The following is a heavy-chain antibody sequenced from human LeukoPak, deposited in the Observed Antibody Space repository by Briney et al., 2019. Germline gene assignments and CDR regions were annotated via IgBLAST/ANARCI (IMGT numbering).Heavy chain of an antibody. Sequence: QPGGSLTLSCAASGFTFNSYAMSWVRQPPGKGLERVSAISPGGSDTYYADPVRGRFTISRDNSKNTLYLQMSRLSAEDSAVYYCAKRGGYETMAAFDYWGQGTLVTVSS. V-gene: IGHV3-23*01. J-gene: IGHJ4*02. CDR1: GFTFNSYA. CDR2: ISPGGSDT. CDR3: AKRGGYETMAAFDY. D-gene: IGHD3-10*01.